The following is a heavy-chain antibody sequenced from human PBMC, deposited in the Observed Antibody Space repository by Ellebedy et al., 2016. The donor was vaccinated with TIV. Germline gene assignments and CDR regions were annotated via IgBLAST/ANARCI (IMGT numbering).Heavy chain of an antibody. Sequence: SETLSLTXTVSGASITHPNHFWTWIRQLPGTGLEWIGYTYYSGSASYNPSLKDRVTISIDTSKSQFSLSLTSVTAADTAVYYCARDLIPAAMGMDVWGQGTTVTVS. CDR1: GASITHPNHF. CDR3: ARDLIPAAMGMDV. V-gene: IGHV4-31*03. J-gene: IGHJ6*02. D-gene: IGHD2-2*01. CDR2: TYYSGSA.